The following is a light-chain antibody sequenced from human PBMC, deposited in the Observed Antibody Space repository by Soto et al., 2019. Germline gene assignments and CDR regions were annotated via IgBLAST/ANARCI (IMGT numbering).Light chain of an antibody. J-gene: IGKJ1*01. Sequence: EIVMTQSPATLSVCPGERATLSCRASQSVGNNLAWYQQKPGQAPRLLIHGASTRATGVPARFSGSGSGTEFTLTISSLQSEDFAVYYCQQCDDWPRTFGQGTKVDIK. CDR3: QQCDDWPRT. V-gene: IGKV3-15*01. CDR2: GAS. CDR1: QSVGNN.